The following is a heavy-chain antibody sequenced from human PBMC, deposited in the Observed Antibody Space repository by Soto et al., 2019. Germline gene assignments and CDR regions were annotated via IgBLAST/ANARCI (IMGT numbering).Heavy chain of an antibody. J-gene: IGHJ5*02. CDR1: GYTFTGYY. V-gene: IGHV1-2*04. CDR3: ARGITIFGVVMVPGYSWFDP. Sequence: ASVKVSCKASGYTFTGYYMHWVRQAPGQGLEWMGWINPNSGGTNYAQKFQGWVTMTRDTSISTAYMELSRLRSDDTAVYYCARGITIFGVVMVPGYSWFDPWGQGTLVTVSS. D-gene: IGHD3-3*01. CDR2: INPNSGGT.